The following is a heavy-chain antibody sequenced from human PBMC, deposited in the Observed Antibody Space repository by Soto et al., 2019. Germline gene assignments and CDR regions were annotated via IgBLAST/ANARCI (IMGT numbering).Heavy chain of an antibody. J-gene: IGHJ5*01. CDR2: VKSQIDGGTT. CDR3: ATGSARFDF. V-gene: IGHV3-15*01. Sequence: EVQLVESGGGSAKPGGSVRLSCAASGFTFTDAWMNWVRQVPGEGLEWVGHVKSQIDGGTTDSAAALDGRVTISRDDSKNMVYLQLNRLRPDDTAVYYCATGSARFDFWGQGTLVTVSS. D-gene: IGHD6-6*01. CDR1: GFTFTDAW.